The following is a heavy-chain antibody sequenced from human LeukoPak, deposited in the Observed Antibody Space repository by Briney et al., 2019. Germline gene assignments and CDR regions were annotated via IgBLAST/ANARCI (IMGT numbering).Heavy chain of an antibody. J-gene: IGHJ4*02. CDR2: IYYSGST. D-gene: IGHD5-24*01. Sequence: SETLSLTCTVSGGSMNNYYWNWIRQPPGKGLEWIGYIYYSGSTNYNPSLESRITISVDTSKNLFSLKLSSVTAADTAVYYCARGGGYHIWWGQGALVTVSS. V-gene: IGHV4-59*01. CDR3: ARGGGYHIW. CDR1: GGSMNNYY.